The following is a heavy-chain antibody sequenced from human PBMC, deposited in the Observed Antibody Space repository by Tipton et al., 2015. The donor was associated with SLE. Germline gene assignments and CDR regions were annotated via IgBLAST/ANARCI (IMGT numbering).Heavy chain of an antibody. CDR3: AKDMGPGAVYYFDY. V-gene: IGHV3-43*01. D-gene: IGHD6-19*01. J-gene: IGHJ4*02. Sequence: SLRLSCAASGFTFDDYTMHWVRQAPGKGLEWVSLISWDGGSTYYADSVKGRFTISRDNSKNSLYLQMNSLRTEDTALYYCAKDMGPGAVYYFDYWGQGTLVTVSS. CDR2: ISWDGGST. CDR1: GFTFDDYT.